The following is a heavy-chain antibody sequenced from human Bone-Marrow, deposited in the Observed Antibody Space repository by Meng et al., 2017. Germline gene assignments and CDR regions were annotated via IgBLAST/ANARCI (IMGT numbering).Heavy chain of an antibody. CDR2: IYHSGST. V-gene: IGHV4-4*02. J-gene: IGHJ4*02. Sequence: HVPLTDHGTGVVTPSVTLSLPCVARGGFISRSNWWTWVRQPPGKGLEWIGDIYHSGSTNYNPSLKSRVTISVDKSKNQFSLKLSSVTAADTAVYYCAIEYSSGIDYWGQGTLVTVSS. CDR1: GGFISRSNW. CDR3: AIEYSSGIDY. D-gene: IGHD6-19*01.